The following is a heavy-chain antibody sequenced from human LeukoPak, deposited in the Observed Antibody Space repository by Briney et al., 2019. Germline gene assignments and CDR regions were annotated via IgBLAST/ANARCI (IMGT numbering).Heavy chain of an antibody. CDR2: INAGNGNT. D-gene: IGHD2-15*01. J-gene: IGHJ5*02. CDR3: ARDQGVVVVAATRRLSAWFDP. V-gene: IGHV1-3*01. CDR1: GYTFTSYA. Sequence: ASVKVSCKASGYTFTSYAMHWVRQAPGQRLEWMGWINAGNGNTKYSQKFQGRVTITRDTSASTAYMELSSLRSEDTAVYYCARDQGVVVVAATRRLSAWFDPWGQGTLVTVSS.